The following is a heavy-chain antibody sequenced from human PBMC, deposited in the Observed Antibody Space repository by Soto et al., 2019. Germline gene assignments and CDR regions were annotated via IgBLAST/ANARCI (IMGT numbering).Heavy chain of an antibody. J-gene: IGHJ6*02. D-gene: IGHD5-18*01. CDR1: GFTFSTYG. CDR2: ISYDGTNK. CDR3: AKDLQSYGYYGYYCYGMDV. Sequence: QVQLVESGGGEVQPGRSLTISCAASGFTFSTYGMHWVRQTPGKGLERVAVISYDGTNKFYSDSVKGRLTISRDNLKNTLTLQMNRLRAHDTAVYSCAKDLQSYGYYGYYCYGMDVWGLGTRVNVSS. V-gene: IGHV3-30*18.